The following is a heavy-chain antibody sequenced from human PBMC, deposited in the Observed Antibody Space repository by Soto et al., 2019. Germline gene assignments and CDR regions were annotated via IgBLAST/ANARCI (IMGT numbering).Heavy chain of an antibody. Sequence: KISCKGSGGTFSSYAISWLRQAPGQGLEWMGRIIPILGIANYAQKFQGRVTITADKSTSTAYMELSSLRSEDTAVYYYARLPSGYSSSGYGDYYYGMDAWGQGTRVTVSS. J-gene: IGHJ6*02. D-gene: IGHD6-13*01. CDR2: IIPILGIA. CDR3: ARLPSGYSSSGYGDYYYGMDA. V-gene: IGHV1-69*04. CDR1: GGTFSSYA.